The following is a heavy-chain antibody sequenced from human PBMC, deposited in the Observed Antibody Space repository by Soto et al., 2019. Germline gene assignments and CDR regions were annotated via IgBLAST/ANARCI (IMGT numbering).Heavy chain of an antibody. Sequence: PGGSLRLSCAASGFTFSGSAMHWVRQASGKGLEWVGRIRSKANSYATAYAASVKGRFTISRDDSKNTAYLQMNSLKTEDTAVYYCTRQTTVGFDPWGQGTLVTVSS. V-gene: IGHV3-73*01. CDR3: TRQTTVGFDP. J-gene: IGHJ5*02. D-gene: IGHD4-4*01. CDR1: GFTFSGSA. CDR2: IRSKANSYAT.